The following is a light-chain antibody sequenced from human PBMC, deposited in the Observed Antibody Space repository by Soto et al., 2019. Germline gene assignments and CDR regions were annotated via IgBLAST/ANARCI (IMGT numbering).Light chain of an antibody. CDR3: ISYTGSSTSYV. J-gene: IGLJ1*01. CDR1: SSDVGSYNH. Sequence: QSALSQPASVSVSPGQSITISCIGTSSDVGSYNHVAWYQQFPGKTPKLIIYEVTYRPSGVSHRFSASKSGNTASLTISGLQAEDEADYYCISYTGSSTSYVFGTGTKVTVL. CDR2: EVT. V-gene: IGLV2-14*01.